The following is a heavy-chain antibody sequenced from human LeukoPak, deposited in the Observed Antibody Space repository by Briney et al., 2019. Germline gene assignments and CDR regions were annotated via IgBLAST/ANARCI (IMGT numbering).Heavy chain of an antibody. V-gene: IGHV3-64*01. Sequence: GGSLRLSCAASGFTFSSYAMHWVRQAPGKGLEYVSAISSNGGSTYYANSVKGRFTISRDNSKNTLYLQMGSLRAEDMAVYYCARGPDGIGFGELGGCFDYWGQGTLVTVSS. D-gene: IGHD3-10*01. CDR1: GFTFSSYA. J-gene: IGHJ4*02. CDR2: ISSNGGST. CDR3: ARGPDGIGFGELGGCFDY.